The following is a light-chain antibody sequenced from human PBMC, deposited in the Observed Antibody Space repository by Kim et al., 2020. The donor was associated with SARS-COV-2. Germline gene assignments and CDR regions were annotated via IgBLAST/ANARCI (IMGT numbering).Light chain of an antibody. J-gene: IGLJ2*01. Sequence: GQGVSISCSGRSSNIGRSSVSWYHQLPGAAPKLIMSSNDQRPSGVPDRFSASKSGTSASLAISGLQSEDEADYYCAAWDDKLNAIVFGGGTQLTVL. CDR3: AAWDDKLNAIV. CDR1: SSNIGRSS. CDR2: SND. V-gene: IGLV1-44*01.